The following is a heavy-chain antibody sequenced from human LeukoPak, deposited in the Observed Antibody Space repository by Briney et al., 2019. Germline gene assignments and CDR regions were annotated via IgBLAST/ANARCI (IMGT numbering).Heavy chain of an antibody. CDR1: GGSISSGSYY. CDR3: ARPGYSSSWSTTGDY. V-gene: IGHV4-39*07. Sequence: PSQTLSLTCTVSGGSISSGSYYWSWIRQPPGKGLEWIGEINHSGSTNYNPSLKSRVTISVDTSKNQFSLKLSSVTAADTAVYYCARPGYSSSWSTTGDYWGQGTLVTVSS. J-gene: IGHJ4*02. D-gene: IGHD6-13*01. CDR2: INHSGST.